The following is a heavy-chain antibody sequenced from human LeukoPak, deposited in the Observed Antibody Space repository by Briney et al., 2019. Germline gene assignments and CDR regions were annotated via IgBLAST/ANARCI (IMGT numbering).Heavy chain of an antibody. J-gene: IGHJ5*02. D-gene: IGHD6-13*01. V-gene: IGHV4-30-2*01. CDR1: GGSISSGGYS. CDR3: ARYSSSWETLNWFDP. Sequence: SQTLSLTCAVSGGSISSGGYSWSWIRQPPGKGLEWIGYIYHSGSTYYNPSLKSRVTISVDRSKNQFSLKLSSVTAADTAVYYCARYSSSWETLNWFDPWGQGTLVTVSS. CDR2: IYHSGST.